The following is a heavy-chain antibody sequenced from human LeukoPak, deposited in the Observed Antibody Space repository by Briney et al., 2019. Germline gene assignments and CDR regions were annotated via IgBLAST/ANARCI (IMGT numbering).Heavy chain of an antibody. V-gene: IGHV3-21*01. Sequence: GGSLRLSCVASGFSFSSYSMNWVRQAPGKGLEWVSSIRFSCNYIYYADSLRGRITLSRDNAKNSLFLQMNSLRAEDTAVYYCARRASTERGHSYGLDYWGQGTLVTVSS. CDR2: IRFSCNYI. J-gene: IGHJ4*02. D-gene: IGHD5-18*01. CDR3: ARRASTERGHSYGLDY. CDR1: GFSFSSYS.